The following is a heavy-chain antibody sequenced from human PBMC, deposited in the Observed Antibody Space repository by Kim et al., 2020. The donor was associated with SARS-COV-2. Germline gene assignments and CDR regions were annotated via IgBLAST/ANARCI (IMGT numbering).Heavy chain of an antibody. D-gene: IGHD5-18*01. CDR3: ARSAVNTAMVVYYFDY. V-gene: IGHV4-59*01. Sequence: SETLSLTCTVSGGSISSYYWSWIRQPPGKGLEWIAYIYYSGSTNYNPSLKSRVTISVDTSKNQFSLKLSSVTAADTAVYYCARSAVNTAMVVYYFDYWGQGTLVTVSS. CDR2: IYYSGST. J-gene: IGHJ4*02. CDR1: GGSISSYY.